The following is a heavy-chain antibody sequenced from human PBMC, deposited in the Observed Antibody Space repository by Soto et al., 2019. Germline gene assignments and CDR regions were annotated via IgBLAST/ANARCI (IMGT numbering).Heavy chain of an antibody. CDR1: GFTFSSYG. CDR2: ISYDGSNK. D-gene: IGHD2-15*01. J-gene: IGHJ4*02. CDR3: AKDHESYCSGGSCERYYFDY. V-gene: IGHV3-30*18. Sequence: QVQLVESGGGVVQPGRSLRLSCAASGFTFSSYGMHWVRQAPGKGLEWVAVISYDGSNKYYADSVKGRLSISRDNSNKTLYLQMKSLRDEDTAVYYCAKDHESYCSGGSCERYYFDYWGQGTLVTVSS.